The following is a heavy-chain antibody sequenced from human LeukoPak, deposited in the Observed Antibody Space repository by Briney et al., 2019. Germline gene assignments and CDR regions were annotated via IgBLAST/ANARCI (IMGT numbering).Heavy chain of an antibody. CDR3: ARAPSEMGGYYPEYFRH. J-gene: IGHJ1*01. CDR2: IKSDGST. CDR1: GFTFSTYW. Sequence: GGSLRLSCAASGFTFSTYWMHWVRQAPGKGLVWVSRIKSDGSTNYADSVKGRFTISRDNAKNTVSLQMNSLRPEDTGVYYCARAPSEMGGYYPEYFRHWGQGTLVTVSS. V-gene: IGHV3-74*01. D-gene: IGHD3-22*01.